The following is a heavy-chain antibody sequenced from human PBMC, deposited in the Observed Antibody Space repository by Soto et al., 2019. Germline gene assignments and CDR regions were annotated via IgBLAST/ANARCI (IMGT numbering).Heavy chain of an antibody. CDR2: IDWDDDK. D-gene: IGHD3-22*01. J-gene: IGHJ3*02. CDR1: GFSLSTSGMC. V-gene: IGHV2-70*01. CDR3: ARGTXYYYASSGYYYRDAFDI. Sequence: SGPTLVNPTQTLTLTCTFSGFSLSTSGMCVSWIRQPPGKALEWLELIDWDDDKYYSTSLKTRLTISKDTSKNQVVLTLTNMDPVDTATYYCARGTXYYYASSGYYYRDAFDIWGQGTMVTVSS.